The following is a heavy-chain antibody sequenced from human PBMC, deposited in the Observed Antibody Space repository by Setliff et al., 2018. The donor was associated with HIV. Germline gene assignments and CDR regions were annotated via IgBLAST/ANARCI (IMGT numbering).Heavy chain of an antibody. J-gene: IGHJ4*02. CDR3: STVVILAYCHDGLCPAFDS. CDR2: VYYSGST. D-gene: IGHD2-8*01. Sequence: LSLTCTVSGGSISSHYWSWIRQPPGKGLEWIGSVYYSGSTNYNPSLKSRITISLDTSKSQFSLKLGSVTAADTAVYFCSTVVILAYCHDGLCPAFDSWGQGALVTVSS. V-gene: IGHV4-59*11. CDR1: GGSISSHY.